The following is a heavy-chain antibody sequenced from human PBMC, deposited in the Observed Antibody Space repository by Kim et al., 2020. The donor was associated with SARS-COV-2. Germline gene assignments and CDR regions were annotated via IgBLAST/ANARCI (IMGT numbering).Heavy chain of an antibody. D-gene: IGHD3-10*01. V-gene: IGHV4-31*03. CDR2: IYYSGST. Sequence: SETLSLTCTVSGGSISSGGYYWSWIRQHPGKGLEWIGYIYYSGSTYYNPSLKSRVTISVDTSKNQFSLKLSSVTAADTAVYYCARAGSMSGSYYVSKYYYYYGMDVWGQGTTVTVSS. J-gene: IGHJ6*02. CDR1: GGSISSGGYY. CDR3: ARAGSMSGSYYVSKYYYYYGMDV.